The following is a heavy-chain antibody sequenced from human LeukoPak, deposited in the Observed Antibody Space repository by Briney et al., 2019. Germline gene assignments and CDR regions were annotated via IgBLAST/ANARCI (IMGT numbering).Heavy chain of an antibody. Sequence: GESLKISCKGSGYSFTSYWIGWVRQMPGKGLEWMGIIYPGDSDTRYSPSFQGQVTISADESISTAYLQWSRLKGSDTAMYSCARLGSDSGDSLLSPPDYWGQGTLVTVFS. CDR2: IYPGDSDT. CDR3: ARLGSDSGDSLLSPPDY. D-gene: IGHD4-17*01. CDR1: GYSFTSYW. J-gene: IGHJ4*02. V-gene: IGHV5-51*01.